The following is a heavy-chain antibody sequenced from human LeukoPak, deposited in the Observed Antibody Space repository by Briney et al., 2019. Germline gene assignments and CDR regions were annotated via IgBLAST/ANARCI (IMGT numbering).Heavy chain of an antibody. CDR2: INHSGNT. D-gene: IGHD5-18*01. V-gene: IGHV4-34*01. J-gene: IGHJ4*02. CDR3: ARDSGYSYGPFDY. CDR1: GGSFSGYY. Sequence: SETLSLTCGVYGGSFSGYYWSWIRQPPGKGLVWIGEINHSGNTNYNPSLKSRVTISADTSKNQFSLKLSSVTAADTAVYYCARDSGYSYGPFDYWGQGTLVTVSS.